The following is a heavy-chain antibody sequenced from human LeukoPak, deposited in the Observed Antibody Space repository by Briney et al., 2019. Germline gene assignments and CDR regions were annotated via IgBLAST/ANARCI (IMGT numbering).Heavy chain of an antibody. J-gene: IGHJ4*02. D-gene: IGHD3-10*01. CDR3: ARLSDYYGLGTHLGALHY. CDR1: GYDFTYYW. V-gene: IGHV5-51*01. Sequence: GESLKISCKGSGYDFTYYWIAWVRQMSGKGLELMAIINPHDSNSKYSPTFEGQVTISADKSINTVYLQWSSLKASDSAMYYCARLSDYYGLGTHLGALHYWGQGSLVTVSS. CDR2: INPHDSNS.